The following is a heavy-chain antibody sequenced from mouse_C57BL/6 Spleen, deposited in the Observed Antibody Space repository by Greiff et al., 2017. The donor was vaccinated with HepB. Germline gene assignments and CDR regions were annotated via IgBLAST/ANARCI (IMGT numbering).Heavy chain of an antibody. V-gene: IGHV1-4*01. CDR3: ANLGPYYFDY. CDR1: GYTFTSYT. CDR2: INPSSGYT. J-gene: IGHJ2*01. Sequence: VKLLESGAELARPGASVKMSCKASGYTFTSYTMHWVKQRPGQGLEWIGYINPSSGYTKYNQKFKDKATLTADKASITAYMQLSSLTSEDSAVYYCANLGPYYFDYWGQGTTLTVSS. D-gene: IGHD4-1*01.